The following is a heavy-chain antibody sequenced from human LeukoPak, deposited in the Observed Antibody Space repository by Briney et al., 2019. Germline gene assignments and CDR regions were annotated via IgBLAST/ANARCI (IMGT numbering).Heavy chain of an antibody. CDR1: GFTFTSYA. V-gene: IGHV3-23*01. J-gene: IGHJ4*02. CDR2: ITGSGGRI. CDR3: AKDSGGIGWYFDY. Sequence: GGSLRLSCAASGFTFTSYAMSWVRQAPGKGLEWVSAITGSGGRIYYADSVKGRFTISRDNSKNTLYLQMNSLRAEDTAVCYCAKDSGGIGWYFDYWGQGTLVTVSS. D-gene: IGHD6-19*01.